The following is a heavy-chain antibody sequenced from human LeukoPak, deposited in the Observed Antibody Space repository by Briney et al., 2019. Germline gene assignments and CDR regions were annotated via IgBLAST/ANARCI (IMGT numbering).Heavy chain of an antibody. Sequence: GGSLRLSCAASGFTFSSYSMNWVRQAPGKGLEWVSSISSSSSYIYYADSVKGRFSISRDNAKNSVYLQMDSLRAEDTAVYYCASRRSGWPNDAFDIWGQGTMVTVTS. CDR1: GFTFSSYS. CDR3: ASRRSGWPNDAFDI. V-gene: IGHV3-21*01. CDR2: ISSSSSYI. D-gene: IGHD6-19*01. J-gene: IGHJ3*02.